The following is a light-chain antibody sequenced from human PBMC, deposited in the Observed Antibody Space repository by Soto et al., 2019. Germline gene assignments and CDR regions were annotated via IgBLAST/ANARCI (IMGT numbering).Light chain of an antibody. CDR3: LNVYPSPSS. Sequence: AIQMTQSPSSLSASVGDRVTITCRASQGIRNELGWYQQKPGKAPKLLLYGASSLQSGVPSRFSGSGSGTDFTLTIPTLRPKDFATYYFLNVYPSPSSFGKGTNLEIK. CDR1: QGIRNE. CDR2: GAS. V-gene: IGKV1-6*01. J-gene: IGKJ2*01.